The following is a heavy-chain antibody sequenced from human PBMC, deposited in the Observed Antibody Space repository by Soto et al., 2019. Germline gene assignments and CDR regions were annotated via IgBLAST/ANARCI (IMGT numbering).Heavy chain of an antibody. CDR3: AKDSTWIATNYDS. V-gene: IGHV3-23*01. Sequence: PGGSLRLSCAASGFTFSSYAMSWVRQAPGKGLEWVSAISGSGGSTYYADSVKGRFAISGDNSKNTLYLQMNSLKPEDTAIYYCAKDSTWIATNYDSWGQGTLVTVSS. J-gene: IGHJ4*02. CDR2: ISGSGGST. D-gene: IGHD2-2*03. CDR1: GFTFSSYA.